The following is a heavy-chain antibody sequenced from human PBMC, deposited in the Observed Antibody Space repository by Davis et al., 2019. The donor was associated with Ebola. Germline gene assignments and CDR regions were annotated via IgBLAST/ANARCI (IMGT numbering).Heavy chain of an antibody. CDR2: IDYSGST. Sequence: PSETLSLTCTVSGGSISSGDYYWSWIRQPPGKGLEWIGYIDYSGSTNYNPSLKSRVTISVDTSKNQFPPKLSSVTAADTAVYYCAGLISYYYYGMDVWGKGTTVTVSS. CDR3: AGLISYYYYGMDV. CDR1: GGSISSGDYY. J-gene: IGHJ6*04. V-gene: IGHV4-30-4*01.